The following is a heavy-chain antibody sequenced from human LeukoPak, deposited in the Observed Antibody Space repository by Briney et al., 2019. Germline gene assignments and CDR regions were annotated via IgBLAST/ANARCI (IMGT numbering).Heavy chain of an antibody. CDR2: IKQDGSEK. Sequence: GGSLRLSCAATGFSFRSYWMNWVRQAPGKGLEWLAIIKQDGSEKHYKGSVEGRFTISRDSAKNSLHLQMNSLRAEDTAVYYCAGGSGYLITSWGQGTLVTVSS. CDR3: AGGSGYLITS. CDR1: GFSFRSYW. J-gene: IGHJ5*02. V-gene: IGHV3-7*01. D-gene: IGHD3-9*01.